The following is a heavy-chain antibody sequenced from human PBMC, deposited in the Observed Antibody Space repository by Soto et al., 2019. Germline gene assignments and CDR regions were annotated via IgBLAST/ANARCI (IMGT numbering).Heavy chain of an antibody. J-gene: IGHJ5*02. CDR2: VSGSGAST. D-gene: IGHD2-2*01. Sequence: PGVSLRLSCAASGFTFSSYAMSWVRQAPGKGLEWVSTVSGSGASTYYADSVKGRFTISRDNSMNTLDLQMNSLRAEDTAVYYCEKDRGDRYPTRFDPWGQGTPVTVSS. CDR3: EKDRGDRYPTRFDP. CDR1: GFTFSSYA. V-gene: IGHV3-23*01.